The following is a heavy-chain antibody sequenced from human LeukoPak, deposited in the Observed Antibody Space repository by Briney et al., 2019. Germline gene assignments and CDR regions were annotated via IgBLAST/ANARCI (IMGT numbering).Heavy chain of an antibody. V-gene: IGHV3-21*01. J-gene: IGHJ4*02. CDR3: ARGDTAMVTGLFDY. CDR1: GFTFSNYN. Sequence: GGSLRLSCAASGFTFSNYNMNWVRQAPGKGLEWVSSISSTSSYIYYADSVRGRFTISRDNAKNSLYLQMNSLRAEDTAVYYCARGDTAMVTGLFDYWGQGTLVTVSS. D-gene: IGHD5-18*01. CDR2: ISSTSSYI.